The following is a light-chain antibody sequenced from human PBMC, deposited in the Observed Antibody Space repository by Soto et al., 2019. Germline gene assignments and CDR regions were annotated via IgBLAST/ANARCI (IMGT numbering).Light chain of an antibody. V-gene: IGLV2-14*01. CDR2: EVS. CDR1: SIDVGGYNY. J-gene: IGLJ1*01. CDR3: SSYTSSRYD. Sequence: QSVLTQPASVSGSPGQSITISCTGTSIDVGGYNYVSWYQQHPGKAPKLMIYEVSNRPSGVSNRFSGSKSGNTASLTISGLQAEDEADYYCSSYTSSRYDFGTGTKVTVL.